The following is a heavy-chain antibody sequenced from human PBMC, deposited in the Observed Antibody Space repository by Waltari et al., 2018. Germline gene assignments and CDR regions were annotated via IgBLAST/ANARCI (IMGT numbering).Heavy chain of an antibody. D-gene: IGHD3-9*01. CDR1: GGSISSESYC. V-gene: IGHV4-39*01. Sequence: QLQLQESGPGLVKPSETLSLTCTVSGGSISSESYCWGWIRQPPGQGLEWIGLISYSGSTYYNPSLKSRVTISVDTSKNQFSLKLSSVTAADTAVDYCARLSYHIVTGYGWFDPWGLGTLVTVSS. J-gene: IGHJ5*02. CDR3: ARLSYHIVTGYGWFDP. CDR2: ISYSGST.